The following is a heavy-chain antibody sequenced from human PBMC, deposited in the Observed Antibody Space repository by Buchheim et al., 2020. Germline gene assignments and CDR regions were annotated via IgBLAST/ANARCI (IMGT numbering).Heavy chain of an antibody. CDR3: SRWLPSKGNDL. D-gene: IGHD5-12*01. CDR1: GLTFSDSH. Sequence: EVQLVQSGGGLVQPGGSLKLSCAASGLTFSDSHVHWVRQASGKGLEGVGRIRSEGNNYATEYAASVKGRFTISINDSKNTAYLQIHGLKIEDAAVYYCSRWLPSKGNDLWGQGNT. CDR2: IRSEGNNYAT. J-gene: IGHJ6*02. V-gene: IGHV3-73*01.